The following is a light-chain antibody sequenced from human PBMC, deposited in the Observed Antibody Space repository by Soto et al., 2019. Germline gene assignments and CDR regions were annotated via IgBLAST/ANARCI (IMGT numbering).Light chain of an antibody. V-gene: IGLV2-14*01. Sequence: QSALTQPASVSGSPGQSITISCTGTSSDIGDYNYVSWYQHHPGKAPKLMISDVSNRPSGVSTRFSGSKSGNTASLTISGLQDEDEADYYCSSYTSRSTLVVFGGGNKLTVL. CDR2: DVS. J-gene: IGLJ2*01. CDR3: SSYTSRSTLVV. CDR1: SSDIGDYNY.